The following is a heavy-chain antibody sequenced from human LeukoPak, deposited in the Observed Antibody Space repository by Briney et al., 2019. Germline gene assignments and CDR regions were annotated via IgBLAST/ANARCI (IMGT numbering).Heavy chain of an antibody. Sequence: ASVKVSCKASGYTFTSYYMHWVRQAPGQGLEWMGIINPSGGGTSYAQKFQGRVTMTRDTSTSTVYMELSSLRSEDTAVYYCAKGIAVAGMLWENYFDYWGQGTLVTVSS. CDR2: INPSGGGT. J-gene: IGHJ4*02. CDR1: GYTFTSYY. D-gene: IGHD6-19*01. V-gene: IGHV1-46*01. CDR3: AKGIAVAGMLWENYFDY.